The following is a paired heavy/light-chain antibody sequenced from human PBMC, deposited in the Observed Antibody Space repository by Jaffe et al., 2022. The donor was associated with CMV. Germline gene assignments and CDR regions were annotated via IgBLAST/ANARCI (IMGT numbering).Heavy chain of an antibody. V-gene: IGHV1-69*01. CDR2: IIPIFGTA. D-gene: IGHD1-26*01. Sequence: QVQLVQSGAEVKKPGSSVKVSCKASGGTFSSYAISWVRQAPGQGLEWMGGIIPIFGTANYAQKFQGRVTITADESTSTAYMELSSLRSEDTAVYYCASFPWVGDEVYYGMDVWGQGTTVTVSS. J-gene: IGHJ6*02. CDR3: ASFPWVGDEVYYGMDV. CDR1: GGTFSSYA.
Light chain of an antibody. CDR1: TGAVTSGHY. J-gene: IGLJ2*01. Sequence: QAVVTQEPSLTVSPGGTVTLTCGSSTGAVTSGHYPYWFQQKPGQAPRTLIYDTSNKHSWTPARFSGSLLGGKAALTLSGAQPEDEAEYYCLLSYSGARPVFGGGTKLTVL. CDR3: LLSYSGARPV. V-gene: IGLV7-46*01. CDR2: DTS.